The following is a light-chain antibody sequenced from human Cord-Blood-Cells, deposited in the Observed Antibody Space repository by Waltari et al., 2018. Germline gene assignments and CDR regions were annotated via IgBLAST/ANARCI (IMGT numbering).Light chain of an antibody. V-gene: IGKV1-5*03. CDR1: QSISSW. Sequence: DIQMTQSPSTLSATVGDRVTTTCRASQSISSWLAWYQQKPGKAPKLLIYKASSLESGVPSRFSCSGSGTEFTLTIRSLQPDDFATYYCQQYNSYPYTFGQGTKLEIK. CDR2: KAS. CDR3: QQYNSYPYT. J-gene: IGKJ2*01.